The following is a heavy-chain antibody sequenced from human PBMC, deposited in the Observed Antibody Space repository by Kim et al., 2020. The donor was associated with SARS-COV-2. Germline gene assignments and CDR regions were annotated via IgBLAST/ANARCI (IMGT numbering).Heavy chain of an antibody. D-gene: IGHD3-10*01. Sequence: GGSLRLSCAASGFTFSSYAMHWVRQAPGKGLEWVAVIWYDGSNKYYADSVKGRFTISRDNSKNTLYLQMNSLRAEDTAVYYCAKDGAPPLPYGSGSPYWYFDLWGRGTLVTVSS. CDR1: GFTFSSYA. CDR3: AKDGAPPLPYGSGSPYWYFDL. CDR2: IWYDGSNK. V-gene: IGHV3-33*06. J-gene: IGHJ2*01.